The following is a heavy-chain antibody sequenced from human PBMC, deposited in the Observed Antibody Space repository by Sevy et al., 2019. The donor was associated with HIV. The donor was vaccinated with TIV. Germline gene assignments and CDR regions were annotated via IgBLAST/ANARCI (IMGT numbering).Heavy chain of an antibody. CDR3: ATGDISKRVIYALDT. V-gene: IGHV1-24*01. CDR1: GYTLTELS. D-gene: IGHD3-16*01. CDR2: FEPQDDET. J-gene: IGHJ3*02. Sequence: ASVKVSCKVSGYTLTELSMHWVRQAPGKGLEWMGGFEPQDDETIYAQKFQGRVTMTEDTSTDTAYMELSSLTSEDTAVYYCATGDISKRVIYALDTWGQGTMVTVSS.